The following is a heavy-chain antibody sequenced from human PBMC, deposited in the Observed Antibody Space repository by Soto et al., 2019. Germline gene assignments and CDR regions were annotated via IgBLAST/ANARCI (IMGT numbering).Heavy chain of an antibody. J-gene: IGHJ4*02. V-gene: IGHV4-59*02. CDR1: GGSVSGYY. CDR2: IYYSAST. D-gene: IGHD6-19*01. CDR3: ARGRQWLDD. Sequence: QVQLQESGPGLVKPSETLSLTCTVSGGSVSGYYWSWIRQPPGKGLEWIGFIYYSASTHYNPSLKSRVTISVDTSKTQFSLKLSSVTAADTAVYYCARGRQWLDDWGQGTLVTVSS.